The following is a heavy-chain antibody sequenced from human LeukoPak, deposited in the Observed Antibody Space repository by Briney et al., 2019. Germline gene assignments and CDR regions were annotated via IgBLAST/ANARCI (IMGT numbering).Heavy chain of an antibody. J-gene: IGHJ3*02. CDR3: AGFDGDYGKNAFDI. CDR1: GGSISSSSYY. Sequence: SETLSLTCTVSGGSISSSSYYWGWIRQPPGKGLEWIGSIYYSGSTYYNPSLKSRVTISADTSKNQFSLKLTSVTAADTAVYYCAGFDGDYGKNAFDIWGQGTMVTVSS. V-gene: IGHV4-39*07. D-gene: IGHD4-17*01. CDR2: IYYSGST.